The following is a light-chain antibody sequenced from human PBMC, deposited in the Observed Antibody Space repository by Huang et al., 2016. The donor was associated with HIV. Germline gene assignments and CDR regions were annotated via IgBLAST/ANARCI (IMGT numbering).Light chain of an antibody. J-gene: IGKJ1*01. CDR3: QQYNNWPGT. CDR1: QSVSSN. Sequence: EIVMTQSPATLSVSPGKRATLSCRASQSVSSNLAWYQQKPGQAPRLLIYGTSTRATGISGRFSGSESGTGFTLTINSLQSEDFAIYYCQQYNNWPGTFGQGTKVEIK. V-gene: IGKV3-15*01. CDR2: GTS.